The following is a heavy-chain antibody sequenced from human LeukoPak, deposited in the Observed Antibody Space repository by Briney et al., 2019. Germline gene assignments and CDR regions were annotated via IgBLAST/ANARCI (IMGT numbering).Heavy chain of an antibody. Sequence: SETLSLTCAVYGGSFSGYYWSWIRQPPGKGLEWIGYIYYSGSTNYNPSLKSRVTISVDTSKNQFSLKLSSVTAADTAVYYCARADSSGYREFQHWGQGTLVTVSS. CDR1: GGSFSGYY. V-gene: IGHV4-59*12. D-gene: IGHD3-22*01. CDR2: IYYSGST. J-gene: IGHJ1*01. CDR3: ARADSSGYREFQH.